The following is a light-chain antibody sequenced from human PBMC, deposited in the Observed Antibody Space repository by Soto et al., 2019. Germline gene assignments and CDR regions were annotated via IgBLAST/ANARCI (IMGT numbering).Light chain of an antibody. V-gene: IGLV1-44*01. Sequence: LTQPPSASGTPGQRVTISCSGSSSNIGSNSVNWYQQLPGTAPKLLVYSTSQRPSGVPDRFSGSKSGTSASLAISALQSEDEADYFCAAWDDSLNGLYVFGTGTKVTVL. CDR1: SSNIGSNS. CDR3: AAWDDSLNGLYV. J-gene: IGLJ1*01. CDR2: STS.